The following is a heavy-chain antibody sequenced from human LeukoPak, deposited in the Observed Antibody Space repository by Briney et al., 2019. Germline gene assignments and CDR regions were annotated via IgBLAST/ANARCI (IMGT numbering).Heavy chain of an antibody. CDR1: GGSISGYY. CDR3: ARFSYVDSSGLDY. J-gene: IGHJ4*02. CDR2: IYYTGST. V-gene: IGHV4-59*08. D-gene: IGHD3-22*01. Sequence: SETLSLTCTVSGGSISGYYWSWIRQPPGKGLEWIGYIYYTGSTYYKPSLMSRISMSKDTSKNQFSLKLASVTAADTAVYYCARFSYVDSSGLDYWGQGILVTVSS.